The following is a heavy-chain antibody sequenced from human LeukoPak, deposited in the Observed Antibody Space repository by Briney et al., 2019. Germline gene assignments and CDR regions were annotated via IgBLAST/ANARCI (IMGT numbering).Heavy chain of an antibody. CDR2: IQYDGSIK. CDR1: TFSFSTYG. Sequence: HPGGSLRLSCAASTFSFSTYGMHWVRQAPGKGLEWVAFIQYDGSIKLYGDSVKGRFTISRDNSKNTLYLQMNSLRPEDTAVYYCAKDVVGQQWPEKCWGQGTLVNVSS. CDR3: AKDVVGQQWPEKC. V-gene: IGHV3-30*02. D-gene: IGHD6-19*01. J-gene: IGHJ4*02.